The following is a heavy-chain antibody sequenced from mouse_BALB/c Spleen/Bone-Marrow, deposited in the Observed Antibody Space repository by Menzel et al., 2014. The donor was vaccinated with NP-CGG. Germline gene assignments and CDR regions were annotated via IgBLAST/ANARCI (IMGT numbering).Heavy chain of an antibody. CDR1: GFTSSDYY. D-gene: IGHD2-10*01. Sequence: EVKLVESGGGLVQPGGSLKLSCATSGFTSSDYYMYWVRQTPEKRLEWVAYISNGGGSTYYPDTVKGRFTISRDNAKNTLYLQMSRLKSEDTAMYYCARQGAYSYFDYWGQGTTLTVSS. CDR3: ARQGAYSYFDY. J-gene: IGHJ2*01. CDR2: ISNGGGST. V-gene: IGHV5-12*02.